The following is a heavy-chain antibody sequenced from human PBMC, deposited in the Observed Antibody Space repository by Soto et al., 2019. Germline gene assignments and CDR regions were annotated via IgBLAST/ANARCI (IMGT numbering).Heavy chain of an antibody. D-gene: IGHD6-19*01. CDR3: ARQMVAVAGTNWFDP. CDR1: GGSISSSSYY. V-gene: IGHV4-39*01. J-gene: IGHJ5*02. Sequence: SETLSLTCTVSGGSISSSSYYWGWIRQPPGKGLEWIGSIYYSGSTYYNPSLKSRVTIPVDTSKNQFSLKLSSVTAADTAVYYCARQMVAVAGTNWFDPWGQGTLVTVSS. CDR2: IYYSGST.